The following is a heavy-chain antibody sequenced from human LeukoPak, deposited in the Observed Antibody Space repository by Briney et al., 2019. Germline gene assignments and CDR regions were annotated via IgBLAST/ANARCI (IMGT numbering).Heavy chain of an antibody. J-gene: IGHJ4*02. CDR2: MNPNSGNT. Sequence: ASVKVSCKASGYTFTSYDINWVRQATGQGLEWMGWMNPNSGNTGYAQKFQGRVTMTRNTSISTAYMELSSLRSEDTAVYYCARGVITMVRGVNLPSDYWGQGTLVTVSS. CDR1: GYTFTSYD. V-gene: IGHV1-8*01. CDR3: ARGVITMVRGVNLPSDY. D-gene: IGHD3-10*01.